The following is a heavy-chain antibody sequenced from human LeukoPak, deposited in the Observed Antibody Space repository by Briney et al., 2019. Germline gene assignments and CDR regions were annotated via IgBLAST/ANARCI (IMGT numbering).Heavy chain of an antibody. D-gene: IGHD5-18*01. CDR1: GFTFSSYA. CDR3: AKTRGYSYGYREGYFDY. V-gene: IGHV3-23*01. Sequence: PGGSLRLSCAASGFTFSSYAMSWVRQAPGKGLEWVSAISGSGGSTYYADSVKGRFTISRDNSKNTLYLQMNSLRAEDTAVYYCAKTRGYSYGYREGYFDYWGQGTLVTVSS. J-gene: IGHJ4*02. CDR2: ISGSGGST.